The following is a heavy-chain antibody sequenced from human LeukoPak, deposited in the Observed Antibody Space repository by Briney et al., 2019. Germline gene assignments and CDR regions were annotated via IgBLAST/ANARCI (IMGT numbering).Heavy chain of an antibody. Sequence: SETLSLTCAVYGGSFSGYYWGWIRQPPGKGLEWIGYIYYRGSTNYNPSLKSRVTISVDTSKNQFSLKLSSVTAADTAVYYCARGDVDTHFDYWGQGTLVTVSS. V-gene: IGHV4-59*01. D-gene: IGHD5-18*01. CDR1: GGSFSGYY. J-gene: IGHJ4*02. CDR2: IYYRGST. CDR3: ARGDVDTHFDY.